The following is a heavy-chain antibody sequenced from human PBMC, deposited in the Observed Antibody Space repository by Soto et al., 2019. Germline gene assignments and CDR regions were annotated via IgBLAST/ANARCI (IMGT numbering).Heavy chain of an antibody. J-gene: IGHJ6*02. Sequence: SETLSLTCTVSGGSISSGGYYWSWIRQHPGKGLEWIGYIYYSGSTYYNPSLKSRVTISVDTSKNQFSLKLSSVTAADTAVYYCARKRQTTVTSYYYYGMDVWGQGTTVTAP. D-gene: IGHD4-17*01. V-gene: IGHV4-31*03. CDR1: GGSISSGGYY. CDR2: IYYSGST. CDR3: ARKRQTTVTSYYYYGMDV.